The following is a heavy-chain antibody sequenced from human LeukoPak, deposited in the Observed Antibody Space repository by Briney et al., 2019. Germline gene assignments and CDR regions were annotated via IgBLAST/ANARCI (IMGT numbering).Heavy chain of an antibody. Sequence: SETLSLTCTVSGGSISSYYWSWIRQPAGKGLEWIGRIYTSGSTNYNPSLKSRVTMSVDTSKNQFSLKLSSVTAADTAVYYCARDRYCYGSGSYHFDYWGQGTLVTVSS. J-gene: IGHJ4*02. V-gene: IGHV4-4*07. D-gene: IGHD3-10*01. CDR3: ARDRYCYGSGSYHFDY. CDR1: GGSISSYY. CDR2: IYTSGST.